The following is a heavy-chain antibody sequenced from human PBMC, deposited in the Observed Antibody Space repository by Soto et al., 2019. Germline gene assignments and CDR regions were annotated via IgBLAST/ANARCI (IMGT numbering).Heavy chain of an antibody. D-gene: IGHD6-19*01. CDR2: IYYTGDT. V-gene: IGHV4-59*01. CDR3: ARDLNSSGWSTVSAY. Sequence: SETLSPTCTVSGGSLSSYFWTWIRQAPGKGLEWIGYIYYTGDTKYNPSLESRVSISLDTSKNHFSLRLRSLTAADTAVYYCARDLNSSGWSTVSAYWGQGTLVTVSS. CDR1: GGSLSSYF. J-gene: IGHJ4*02.